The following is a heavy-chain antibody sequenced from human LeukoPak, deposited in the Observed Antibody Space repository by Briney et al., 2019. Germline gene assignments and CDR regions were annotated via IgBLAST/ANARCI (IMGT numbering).Heavy chain of an antibody. CDR2: ISGSGVET. CDR3: AKEPLSRVSSNCFDP. D-gene: IGHD1-26*01. J-gene: IGHJ5*02. Sequence: GGSLRLSCAASGFTFSSYAMTWVRQAPGKGLEWVSTISGSGVETYSADSVKGRFTISRDNSMSTLYLQMNSLRDEDTAAYYCAKEPLSRVSSNCFDPWGQGTLVTVSS. V-gene: IGHV3-23*01. CDR1: GFTFSSYA.